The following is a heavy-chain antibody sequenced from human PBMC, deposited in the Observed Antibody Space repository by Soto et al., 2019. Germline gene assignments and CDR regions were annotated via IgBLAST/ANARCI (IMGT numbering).Heavy chain of an antibody. CDR2: IFYCGST. V-gene: IGHV4-31*03. D-gene: IGHD6-13*01. CDR3: AGGYRQSGYSSSWVFDY. J-gene: IGHJ4*02. Sequence: QVQLQESGPGLVKPSQTLSLICTVSGGSINSGGYYWNWIRQHPGKGLEWIGYIFYCGSTYYNPSLRSRVTISADTSENQFSLNLSSVTAADTAVYFCAGGYRQSGYSSSWVFDYWGQGTLVNVSS. CDR1: GGSINSGGYY.